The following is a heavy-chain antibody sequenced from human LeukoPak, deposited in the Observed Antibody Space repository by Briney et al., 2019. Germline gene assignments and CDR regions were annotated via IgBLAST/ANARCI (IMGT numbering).Heavy chain of an antibody. Sequence: GGSLRLSCAASGFTFSSYGMHWVRQAPGKGLEWVAVIWYDGSNKYYADSVKGRFTISRDNSKNTLYLQMNSLRAEDTAVYYCAREAEELLWFVDLADSWGQGTLVTVSS. CDR1: GFTFSSYG. D-gene: IGHD3-10*01. J-gene: IGHJ4*02. V-gene: IGHV3-33*01. CDR2: IWYDGSNK. CDR3: AREAEELLWFVDLADS.